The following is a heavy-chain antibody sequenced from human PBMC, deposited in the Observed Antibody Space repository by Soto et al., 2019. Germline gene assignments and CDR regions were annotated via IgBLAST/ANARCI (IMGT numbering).Heavy chain of an antibody. V-gene: IGHV3-30*03. J-gene: IGHJ6*02. Sequence: AGGSLRLSCAVSGFIFNSYGMHWVRQAPGKGLEWVAVISYDGSEKDYTDSVKGRFTIARDNSRNTLYLQMDSLRAEDTAVYYCARELKSGRVVPAAGYYYYYGMDVWGQGTTVTVSS. CDR3: ARELKSGRVVPAAGYYYYYGMDV. CDR2: ISYDGSEK. D-gene: IGHD2-2*01. CDR1: GFIFNSYG.